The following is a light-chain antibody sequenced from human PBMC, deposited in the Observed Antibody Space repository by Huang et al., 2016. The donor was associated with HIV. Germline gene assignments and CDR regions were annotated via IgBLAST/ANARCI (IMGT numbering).Light chain of an antibody. J-gene: IGKJ3*01. CDR1: QTVRGDS. V-gene: IGKV3-20*01. CDR2: AAS. CDR3: QHYGGSPLFT. Sequence: EIVLTQSPGTLSLSPGERATLSCRTSQTVRGDSLAWYQQRPGQAPRLLIYAASRRATGIPDRFSGSWSGTDFTLTIARLEPEDFAVYTCQHYGGSPLFTFGPGTKLDIK.